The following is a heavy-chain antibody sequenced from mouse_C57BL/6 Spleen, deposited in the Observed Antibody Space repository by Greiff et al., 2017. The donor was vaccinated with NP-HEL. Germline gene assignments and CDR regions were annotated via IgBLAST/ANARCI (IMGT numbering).Heavy chain of an antibody. CDR2: ISNKANGYTT. J-gene: IGHJ4*01. V-gene: IGHV7-3*01. CDR3: ARYIRYGSNYGSMDY. Sequence: EVQGVESGGGLVQPGGSLSLSCAASGFTFTDYYMSWVRQPPGKALEWLGFISNKANGYTTEYSASVKGRFTISRDRSQSNLHLHMNALRAKDNAEYYGARYIRYGSNYGSMDYWGQGTSVTVSS. CDR1: GFTFTDYY. D-gene: IGHD1-1*01.